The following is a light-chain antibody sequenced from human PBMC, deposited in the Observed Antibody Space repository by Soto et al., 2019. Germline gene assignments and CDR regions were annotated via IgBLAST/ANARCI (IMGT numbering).Light chain of an antibody. CDR2: GAS. CDR1: QSVSSS. CDR3: QQYDTSPYT. J-gene: IGKJ2*01. Sequence: EIVLTQSPGTLSLSPGKRATLSCRASQSVSSSLAWYQQKPGQAPRLLIYGASSRATGIPDRFSGSASGTDFTLTISRLEPEDFVMYYCQQYDTSPYTFGQGTKLEIK. V-gene: IGKV3-20*01.